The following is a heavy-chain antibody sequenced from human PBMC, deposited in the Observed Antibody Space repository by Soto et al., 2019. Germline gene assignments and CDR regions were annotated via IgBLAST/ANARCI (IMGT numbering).Heavy chain of an antibody. CDR2: IIPIFGTA. CDR3: ASPIEAAGTGEGPYDPFDI. CDR1: GGTFSSYA. V-gene: IGHV1-69*13. J-gene: IGHJ3*02. Sequence: SVKVSCKASGGTFSSYAISWVRQAPGQGLEWMGGIIPIFGTANYAQKFQGRVTITADESTSTAYMELSSLRSEDTAVYYCASPIEAAGTGEGPYDPFDIWGQGTMVTV. D-gene: IGHD6-13*01.